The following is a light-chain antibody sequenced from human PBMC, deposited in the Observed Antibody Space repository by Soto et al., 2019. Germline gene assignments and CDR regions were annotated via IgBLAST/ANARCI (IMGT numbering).Light chain of an antibody. Sequence: QSVLTQPPSASGSPGQSVTISCTGTSSDVGGYNYVSWYQQHPGKAPKLMIYEVSERPSGVPDRFSGSKSSNTASLTVSGLQAEDEADYYCSSYTTAFFYVFGTGTKVTVL. CDR3: SSYTTAFFYV. V-gene: IGLV2-8*01. CDR2: EVS. J-gene: IGLJ1*01. CDR1: SSDVGGYNY.